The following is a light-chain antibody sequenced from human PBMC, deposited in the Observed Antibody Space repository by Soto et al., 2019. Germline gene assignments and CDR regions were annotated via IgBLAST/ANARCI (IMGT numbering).Light chain of an antibody. CDR3: SSYTSSSMGYV. J-gene: IGLJ1*01. CDR2: DVS. CDR1: SSDVGGYNY. V-gene: IGLV2-14*01. Sequence: QSALTQPASVSGSPGQSITIYCTGTSSDVGGYNYVSWYQQHPGKAPKLMIYDVSNRPSGVSNRFSGSKSGNTASLTISGLQAEGEADYYCSSYTSSSMGYVFGTGTKVTVL.